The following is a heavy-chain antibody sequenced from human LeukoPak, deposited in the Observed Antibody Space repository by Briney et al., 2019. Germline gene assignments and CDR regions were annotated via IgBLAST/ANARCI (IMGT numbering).Heavy chain of an antibody. D-gene: IGHD6-19*01. CDR3: ARDPRPIYSSGWLLGY. J-gene: IGHJ4*02. CDR2: ISYDGSNK. CDR1: GFTFSSYA. Sequence: GGSLRLSCAASGFTFSSYAMHWVRQAPGKGLEWVAVISYDGSNKYYADSVKGRFTISRDNSKNTLYLQMNSLRAEDTAVYYCARDPRPIYSSGWLLGYWGQGTLVTVSS. V-gene: IGHV3-30-3*01.